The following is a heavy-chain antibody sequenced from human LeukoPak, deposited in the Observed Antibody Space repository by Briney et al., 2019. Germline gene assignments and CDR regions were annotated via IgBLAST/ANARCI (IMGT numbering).Heavy chain of an antibody. Sequence: SETLSLTCEVSGDSLSSGGYSWSWIRQPPGKGLEWIGYIRYSGSTYYNPSLKSRLTMSVEASKTQFSLRLSSVTPADTAVYYCARQGYYYDSSGYYAFDYWGQGTLVTVSS. CDR2: IRYSGST. V-gene: IGHV4-30-4*07. J-gene: IGHJ4*02. CDR1: GDSLSSGGYS. D-gene: IGHD3-22*01. CDR3: ARQGYYYDSSGYYAFDY.